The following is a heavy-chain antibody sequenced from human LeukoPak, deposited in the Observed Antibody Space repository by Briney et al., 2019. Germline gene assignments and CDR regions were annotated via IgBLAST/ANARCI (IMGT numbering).Heavy chain of an antibody. Sequence: ASVKVSCKASGGTFSSYAISWVRQAPGQGLEWMGGIIPIFGTANYAQKLQGRVTMTTDTSTSTAYMELRSLRSDDTAVYYCARVGGYCSGGSCLQNFDYWGQGTLVTVSS. V-gene: IGHV1-69*05. CDR3: ARVGGYCSGGSCLQNFDY. CDR1: GGTFSSYA. CDR2: IIPIFGTA. D-gene: IGHD2-15*01. J-gene: IGHJ4*02.